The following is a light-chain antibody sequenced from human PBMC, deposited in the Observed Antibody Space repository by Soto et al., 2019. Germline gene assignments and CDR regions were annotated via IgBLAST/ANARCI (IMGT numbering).Light chain of an antibody. CDR3: QQRSNWPFT. Sequence: EIEFSQSPGTQSLSPGERATLPCRASQSVSSSYLAWYQQKPGQAPRLLIYDASNRATGIPARFSGSGSGTDFTLTISSLEAEDFAVYYCQQRSNWPFTFGQGTRLEIK. CDR2: DAS. V-gene: IGKV3-11*01. CDR1: QSVSSSY. J-gene: IGKJ5*01.